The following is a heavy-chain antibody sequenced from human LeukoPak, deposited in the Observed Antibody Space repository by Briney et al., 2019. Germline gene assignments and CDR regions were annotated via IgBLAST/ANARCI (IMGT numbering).Heavy chain of an antibody. CDR3: ARQRYCSSTSCYTFDPKYYFDY. CDR1: GVSISSSSYY. J-gene: IGHJ4*02. Sequence: SSETLSLTCTVSGVSISSSSYYWGWIRQPPGKGLEWIGSIYYSGSTYYNPSLKSRVTISVDTSKNQFSLKLSSVTAADTAVYYCARQRYCSSTSCYTFDPKYYFDYWGQGTLVTVSS. CDR2: IYYSGST. V-gene: IGHV4-39*01. D-gene: IGHD2-2*02.